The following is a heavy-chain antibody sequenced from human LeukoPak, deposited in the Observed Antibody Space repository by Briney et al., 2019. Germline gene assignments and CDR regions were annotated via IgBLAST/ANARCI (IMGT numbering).Heavy chain of an antibody. CDR3: ARDSYGDANFDS. Sequence: GGSLRLSCAASGFTFSIYGMSWVRRAPGRGLEWVSAMSGSGGSTYYADSVKGRFTISRDISKNAVYLQMNSLRAEDTAVYYCARDSYGDANFDSWGQGTLVTVSS. J-gene: IGHJ5*01. CDR1: GFTFSIYG. CDR2: MSGSGGST. V-gene: IGHV3-23*01. D-gene: IGHD4-17*01.